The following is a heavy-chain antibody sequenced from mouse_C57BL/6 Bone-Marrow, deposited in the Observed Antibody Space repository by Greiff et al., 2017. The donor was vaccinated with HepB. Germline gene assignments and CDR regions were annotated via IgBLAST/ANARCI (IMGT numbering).Heavy chain of an antibody. CDR3: TTSITTDFFDY. V-gene: IGHV14-4*01. J-gene: IGHJ2*01. Sequence: VQLQQSGAELVRPGASVKLSCTASGFNIKDDYMHWVKQRPEQGLEWIGWIDPENGDTEYASKFQGKATITADTSSNTAYLQLSSLTSEDTAVYYCTTSITTDFFDYWGQGTTLTVSS. D-gene: IGHD1-1*01. CDR2: IDPENGDT. CDR1: GFNIKDDY.